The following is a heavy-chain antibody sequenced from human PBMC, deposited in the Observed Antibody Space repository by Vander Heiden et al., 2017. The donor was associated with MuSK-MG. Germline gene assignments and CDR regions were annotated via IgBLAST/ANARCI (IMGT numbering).Heavy chain of an antibody. CDR2: ITASGTTK. Sequence: EVQLVESGGHMVPPGGSLRLSCEASGFPFRAHSMNWVRQTPDKGLQWLSFITASGTTKYYADSVKGRFTISRDDSKNTLYLQMKRLRVEDAGVYYCAREGSGNYMIDYWGQGTLVTVSA. CDR3: AREGSGNYMIDY. V-gene: IGHV3-48*01. J-gene: IGHJ4*02. D-gene: IGHD4-4*01. CDR1: GFPFRAHS.